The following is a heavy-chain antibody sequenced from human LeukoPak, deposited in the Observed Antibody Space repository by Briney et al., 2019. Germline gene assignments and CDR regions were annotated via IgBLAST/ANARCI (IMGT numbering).Heavy chain of an antibody. V-gene: IGHV3-7*01. CDR3: AREMGCSGGSCYVAFDI. J-gene: IGHJ3*02. Sequence: PGGSLRLSCAASGFTFSSYWMSWVRQAPGKGLEWVANIKQDGSEKYYVDPVKGRFTISRDNAKNSLYLQMNSLRAEDTAVYYCAREMGCSGGSCYVAFDIWGQGTMVTVSS. CDR1: GFTFSSYW. CDR2: IKQDGSEK. D-gene: IGHD2-15*01.